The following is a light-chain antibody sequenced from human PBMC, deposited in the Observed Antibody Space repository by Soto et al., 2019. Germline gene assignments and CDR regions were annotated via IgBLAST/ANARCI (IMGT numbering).Light chain of an antibody. CDR1: QSISSY. CDR3: QHYNSYSEA. V-gene: IGKV1-5*03. CDR2: KAS. J-gene: IGKJ1*01. Sequence: DMHMTPSQTSLSASVRDRVTITCRASQSISSYLNWYQQKPGKAPKLLIYKASTLKSGVPSRFSGSGSGTEFTLTISSLQPDDFATYYCQHYNSYSEAFGQGTKVDIK.